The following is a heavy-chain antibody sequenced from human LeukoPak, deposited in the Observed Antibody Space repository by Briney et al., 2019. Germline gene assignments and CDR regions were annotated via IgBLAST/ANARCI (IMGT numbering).Heavy chain of an antibody. Sequence: ASVKVSCTASGYTFTSYDINWVRQATGQGLEWMGWMNPNSGNTGYAQKFQGRVTMTRNTSISTAYMELSSLRSEDTAVYYCARGGYYYDSSGYPYYFDYWGQGTLVTVSS. D-gene: IGHD3-22*01. V-gene: IGHV1-8*01. CDR1: GYTFTSYD. CDR2: MNPNSGNT. CDR3: ARGGYYYDSSGYPYYFDY. J-gene: IGHJ4*02.